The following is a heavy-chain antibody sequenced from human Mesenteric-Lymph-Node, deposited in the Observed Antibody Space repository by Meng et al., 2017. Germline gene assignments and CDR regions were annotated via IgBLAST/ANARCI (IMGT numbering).Heavy chain of an antibody. CDR1: GGSSSSGGYY. D-gene: IGHD3-10*01. CDR2: IAYSGST. Sequence: PSRARFLTCAGSGGSSSSGGYYLSWIRQPPGKGLEWIGYIAYSGSTYYNPSLKSRVTISADTSKNQFSLKLSSVTAADTAVYYCARASYGSGSPLGESWFDPWGQGTLVTVSS. V-gene: IGHV4-31*11. J-gene: IGHJ5*02. CDR3: ARASYGSGSPLGESWFDP.